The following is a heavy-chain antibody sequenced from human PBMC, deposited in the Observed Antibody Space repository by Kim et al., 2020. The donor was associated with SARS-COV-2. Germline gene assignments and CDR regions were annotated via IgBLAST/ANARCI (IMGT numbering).Heavy chain of an antibody. CDR3: AKDSDSIQVRGIFVFHF. D-gene: IGHD3-22*01. CDR2: INGGGYTT. J-gene: IGHJ4*02. V-gene: IGHV3-23*01. Sequence: GGSLRLSCTVSGFTFRDYAMSWVRQAPGKGLEFVSGINGGGYTTYYADSVKGRFTISRDNSKNTLYLQMNSLRAEDTAIYYCAKDSDSIQVRGIFVFHFWGQGTLVTVSS. CDR1: GFTFRDYA.